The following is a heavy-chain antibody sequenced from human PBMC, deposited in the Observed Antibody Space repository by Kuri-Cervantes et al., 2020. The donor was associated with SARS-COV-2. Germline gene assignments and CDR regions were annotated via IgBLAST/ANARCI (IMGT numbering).Heavy chain of an antibody. Sequence: SVKVSCKASGGTFSSYAISWVRQAPGQGLEWMGRIIPIFGTANYAQKFQGRVTITADESTSTAHMELSSLRSEDTAVYYCAWLTDYGVPFDYWGQGTLVTVSS. D-gene: IGHD4-17*01. V-gene: IGHV1-69*13. J-gene: IGHJ4*02. CDR2: IIPIFGTA. CDR1: GGTFSSYA. CDR3: AWLTDYGVPFDY.